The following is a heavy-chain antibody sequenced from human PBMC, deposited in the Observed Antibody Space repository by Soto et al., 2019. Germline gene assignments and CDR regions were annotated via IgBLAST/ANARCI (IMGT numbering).Heavy chain of an antibody. CDR2: INHSGST. J-gene: IGHJ4*02. CDR1: GGSFSGYY. CDR3: GRATTIFGVVISRGEDY. Sequence: SETLSLTCAVYGGSFSGYYWSWIRQPPGKGLEWIGEINHSGSTNYNPSLKSRVTISVDTSKNQFSLKLSSVTAADTAVYYCGRATTIFGVVISRGEDYWGQGTLVTVSS. D-gene: IGHD3-3*01. V-gene: IGHV4-34*01.